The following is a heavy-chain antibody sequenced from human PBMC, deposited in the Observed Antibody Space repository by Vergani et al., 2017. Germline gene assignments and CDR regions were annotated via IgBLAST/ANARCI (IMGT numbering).Heavy chain of an antibody. CDR2: IYPGDSDT. V-gene: IGHV5-51*01. CDR3: ARQGRYYYGSGSYYKGVTY. D-gene: IGHD3-10*01. Sequence: EVQLVQSGAEVKKPGESLTISCKGSGYSFTSYWIGWVRQMPGKGLEWMGIIYPGDSDTRYSPSFQGQVTISADKSISTAYLQWSSLKASDTAMYYCARQGRYYYGSGSYYKGVTYWGQGTLVTVSS. CDR1: GYSFTSYW. J-gene: IGHJ4*02.